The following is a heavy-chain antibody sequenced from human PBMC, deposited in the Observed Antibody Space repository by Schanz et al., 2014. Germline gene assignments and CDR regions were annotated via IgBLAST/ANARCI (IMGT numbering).Heavy chain of an antibody. CDR2: IWYDGSNK. CDR3: AGGEYQLLYGN. Sequence: VQLLQSGGALVQPGGSLRLSCAASGFTFSSYGMHWVRQAPGKGLEWVAIIWYDGSNKYYADSVKGRFTISRDNAKNSLFLQMNSLRAEDTAVYYCAGGEYQLLYGNWGQGTLVTVSS. CDR1: GFTFSSYG. J-gene: IGHJ4*02. V-gene: IGHV3-33*01. D-gene: IGHD2-2*02.